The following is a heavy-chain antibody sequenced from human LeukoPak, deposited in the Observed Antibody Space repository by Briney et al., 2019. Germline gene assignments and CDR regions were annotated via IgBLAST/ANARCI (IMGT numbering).Heavy chain of an antibody. J-gene: IGHJ3*02. CDR2: NNTSGST. Sequence: SETPTLTCTPSGRPIRSHYRSWIRQPAGKGLEWIGRNNTSGSTNYNPSLNSRVTMSVDTSRNQFSLKLSSVAAADRAVYYCAREKTVPDAFDIWGQGAMVTVSS. CDR1: GRPIRSHY. CDR3: AREKTVPDAFDI. D-gene: IGHD4-17*01. V-gene: IGHV4-4*07.